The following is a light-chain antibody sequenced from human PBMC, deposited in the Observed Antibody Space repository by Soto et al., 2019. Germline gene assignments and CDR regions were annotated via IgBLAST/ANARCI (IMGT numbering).Light chain of an antibody. CDR2: WAS. CDR3: QQFYTTLYT. J-gene: IGKJ2*01. Sequence: DIVMTQSPDSLAVSLGERANINCKSSQSVLYRSNNKNYLAWYQQKPGQPPKLLIYWASTRESGVPDRFSGSESETDFTLTISSLQAEDVAVYYCQQFYTTLYTFGQGTKVDIK. V-gene: IGKV4-1*01. CDR1: QSVLYRSNNKNY.